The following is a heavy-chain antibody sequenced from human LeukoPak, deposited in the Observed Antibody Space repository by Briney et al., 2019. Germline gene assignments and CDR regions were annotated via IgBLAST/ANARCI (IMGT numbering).Heavy chain of an antibody. J-gene: IGHJ4*02. D-gene: IGHD3-10*01. Sequence: GGSLRLSCAASGFTFSSYAMSWVRQAPGKRLEGVSAMSGSGGTTYYADSVKGRFTISRDNSKNTLYLQMNSLRAEDTAVYYCAKVGGSGSYYNTFDYWGQGTLVTVSS. CDR1: GFTFSSYA. V-gene: IGHV3-23*01. CDR2: MSGSGGTT. CDR3: AKVGGSGSYYNTFDY.